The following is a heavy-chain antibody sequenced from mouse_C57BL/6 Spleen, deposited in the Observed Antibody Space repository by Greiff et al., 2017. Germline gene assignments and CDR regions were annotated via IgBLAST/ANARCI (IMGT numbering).Heavy chain of an antibody. CDR2: INPNNGVT. J-gene: IGHJ2*01. Sequence: VQLQQSGPELVKPGASVKISCKASGYTFTDYYMNWVKQSHGKSLEWIGDINPNNGVTSYNQKFKGKATLTVDKSSSTAYMELRSLTSEDSAVYYCARAGSNYPYYFDYWGQGTTLTVSS. CDR3: ARAGSNYPYYFDY. V-gene: IGHV1-26*01. D-gene: IGHD2-5*01. CDR1: GYTFTDYY.